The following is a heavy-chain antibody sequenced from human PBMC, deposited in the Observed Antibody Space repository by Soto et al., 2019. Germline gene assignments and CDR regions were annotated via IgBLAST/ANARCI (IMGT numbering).Heavy chain of an antibody. J-gene: IGHJ4*02. D-gene: IGHD2-15*01. CDR2: ISAYNGNT. V-gene: IGHV1-18*01. CDR1: GYTFTSYG. Sequence: QVQLVQSGAEVKKPGASVKVSCKASGYTFTSYGISCVRQAPGQGLEWMGWISAYNGNTNYAQKLQGRVTMTTDTSTSTAYKEPRSLRSDDKAVYYCVVAAQPYYFDYRGRGTLVTVAS. CDR3: VVAAQPYYFDY.